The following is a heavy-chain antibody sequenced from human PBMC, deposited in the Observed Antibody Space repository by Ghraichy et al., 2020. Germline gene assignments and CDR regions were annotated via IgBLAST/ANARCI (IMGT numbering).Heavy chain of an antibody. D-gene: IGHD3-10*01. V-gene: IGHV3-23*01. CDR3: AKEGGRLGEGAFDV. J-gene: IGHJ3*01. CDR1: EFTFYGYP. CDR2: LGSDGRST. Sequence: GGSLRLSCAVSEFTFYGYPMTCVRQAPGKGLEWVSTLGSDGRSTFYADSVKGLFTISRNNSKRTMYLQMNRLRADDTAVYCCAKEGGRLGEGAFDVWGQGTKVTVSS.